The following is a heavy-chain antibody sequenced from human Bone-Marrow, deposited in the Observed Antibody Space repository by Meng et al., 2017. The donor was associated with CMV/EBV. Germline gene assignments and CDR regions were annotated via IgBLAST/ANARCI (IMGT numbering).Heavy chain of an antibody. D-gene: IGHD6-6*01. CDR2: IKYDGIEI. J-gene: IGHJ3*02. Sequence: GGSLRLSCVASGITFDNAWMTWVRQAPGKGPEWVANIKYDGIEIHSVDSLRGRFSISRDNAKNSLYLQMDRLRAEDTAVYYCVRLVAAHDAFDIWGQRTMVTVSS. CDR3: VRLVAAHDAFDI. CDR1: GITFDNAW. V-gene: IGHV3-7*01.